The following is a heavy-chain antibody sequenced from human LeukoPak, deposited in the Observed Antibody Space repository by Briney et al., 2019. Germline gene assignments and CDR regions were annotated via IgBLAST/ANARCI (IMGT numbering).Heavy chain of an antibody. CDR1: GFTFNSYG. CDR2: ISYDGSNK. D-gene: IGHD2/OR15-2a*01. J-gene: IGHJ4*02. CDR3: AKSPRQNTGYFDY. Sequence: GRSLRLSCAASGFTFNSYGMHWVRQAPGKGLEWVAVISYDGSNKYYADSVKGRFTISRDNSKNTLYLQMNSLRAEDTAVYYCAKSPRQNTGYFDYWGQGTLVTVSS. V-gene: IGHV3-30*18.